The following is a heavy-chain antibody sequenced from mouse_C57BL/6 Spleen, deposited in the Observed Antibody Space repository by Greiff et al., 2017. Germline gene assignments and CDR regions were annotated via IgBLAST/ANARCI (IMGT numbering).Heavy chain of an antibody. CDR2: IYPGDGDT. CDR1: GYAFSSYW. V-gene: IGHV1-80*01. CDR3: ARSDYGSSTWFAY. J-gene: IGHJ3*01. Sequence: QVQLKQSGAELVKPGASVKISCKASGYAFSSYWMNWVKQRPGKGLEWIGQIYPGDGDTNYNGKFKGKATLTADKSSSTAYMQLSSLTSEDSAVYVCARSDYGSSTWFAYWGQGTLVTVSA. D-gene: IGHD1-1*01.